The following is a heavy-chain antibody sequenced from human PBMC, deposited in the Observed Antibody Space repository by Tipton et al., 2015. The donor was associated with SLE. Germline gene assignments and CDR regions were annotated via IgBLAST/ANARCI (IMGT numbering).Heavy chain of an antibody. CDR3: ARHDYDDNGYYMHYFDY. CDR1: GGSIRNYY. V-gene: IGHV4-59*08. J-gene: IGHJ4*02. D-gene: IGHD3-22*01. Sequence: TLSLTCSVSGGSIRNYYWSWIRQVPGKGLEWIGSIHQSGNTYYNPSLKSRSTMSVDTFKNQFFLRLNPVTAADTAVYYCARHDYDDNGYYMHYFDYWGQGTLVTVSS. CDR2: IHQSGNT.